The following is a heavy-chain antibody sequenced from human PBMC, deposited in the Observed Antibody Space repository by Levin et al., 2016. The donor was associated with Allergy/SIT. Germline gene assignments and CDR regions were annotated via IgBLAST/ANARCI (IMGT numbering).Heavy chain of an antibody. CDR3: ARLTRYNNWFDP. D-gene: IGHD1-1*01. V-gene: IGHV3-53*01. Sequence: VRQAPGKGLEWVSVIYSGGSTYYADSVKGRFTISRDNSKNTLYLQMNSLRAEDTAVYYCARLTRYNNWFDPWGQGTLVTVSS. J-gene: IGHJ5*02. CDR2: IYSGGST.